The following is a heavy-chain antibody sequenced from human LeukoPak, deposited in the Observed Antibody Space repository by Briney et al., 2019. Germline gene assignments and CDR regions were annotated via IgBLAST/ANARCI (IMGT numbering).Heavy chain of an antibody. Sequence: GGSLRLSCAASGFTFSSYWMHWVRQAPGKGLVWVSRISTDGSSTNSADSVKGRLTISRDNAKNTLYLQMNSLRAEDAAVYYCVREYSSSSGRAFDIWGQGTMVTVSP. CDR3: VREYSSSSGRAFDI. D-gene: IGHD6-6*01. J-gene: IGHJ3*02. CDR2: ISTDGSST. V-gene: IGHV3-74*01. CDR1: GFTFSSYW.